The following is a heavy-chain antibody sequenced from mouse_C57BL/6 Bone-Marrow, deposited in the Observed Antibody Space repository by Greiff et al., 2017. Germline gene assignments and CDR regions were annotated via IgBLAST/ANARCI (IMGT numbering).Heavy chain of an antibody. CDR3: ARGRRSFAY. CDR2: ISIGSSTI. Sequence: EVQVVESGGGLVKPGGSLKLSCAASGFTFSDYGMHWVRQAPEQGLEWVAYISIGSSTIYYADTVKGRFTITRDNAKNTLFLQRTSLRSEDTAMYYCARGRRSFAYWGQGTLVTVSA. J-gene: IGHJ3*01. D-gene: IGHD6-1*01. V-gene: IGHV5-17*01. CDR1: GFTFSDYG.